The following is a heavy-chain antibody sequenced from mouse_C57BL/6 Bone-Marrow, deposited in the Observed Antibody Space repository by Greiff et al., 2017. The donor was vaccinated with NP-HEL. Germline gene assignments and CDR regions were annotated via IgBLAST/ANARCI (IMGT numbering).Heavy chain of an antibody. V-gene: IGHV1-22*01. Sequence: EVQLQQSGPELVKPGASVKMSCKASGYTFTDYNMHWVKQSHGKSLEWIGYINPNNGGTSSNQKFKGKATLTVNKSSSTAYMELRSLTSEDSAVYYCARTRMVTTPCAYWGQGTLVTVSA. CDR3: ARTRMVTTPCAY. J-gene: IGHJ3*01. CDR1: GYTFTDYN. D-gene: IGHD2-2*01. CDR2: INPNNGGT.